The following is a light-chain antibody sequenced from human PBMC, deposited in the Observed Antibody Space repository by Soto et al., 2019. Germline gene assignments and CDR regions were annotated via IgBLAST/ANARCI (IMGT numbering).Light chain of an antibody. CDR2: ENN. Sequence: QSVLTQPPSVSEAPGQRVTISCTGSSSNIGAGYEAHWYQQVPGTAPKLLIYENNKLPSGVPDRFSGSNSGTSASLAITGLQAEDEAEYSCQSYDSSLSGYVFGTGTKLTVL. CDR1: SSNIGAGYE. CDR3: QSYDSSLSGYV. V-gene: IGLV1-40*01. J-gene: IGLJ1*01.